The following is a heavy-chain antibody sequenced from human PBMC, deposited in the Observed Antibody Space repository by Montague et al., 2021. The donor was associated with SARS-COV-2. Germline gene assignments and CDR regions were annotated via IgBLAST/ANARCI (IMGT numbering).Heavy chain of an antibody. CDR1: GFSISSSSYY. CDR2: NHYSATS. D-gene: IGHD2-8*02. V-gene: IGHV4-39*02. Sequence: SETLSLTCTVSGFSISSSSYYWGLIRPPPGKVPWWVGSNHYSATSFYHPSLRRLITMSVDTSKNQFFLLVSSVTAADTVVSYCAREDAGDWYFDLWGRGSLVTVSS. J-gene: IGHJ2*01. CDR3: AREDAGDWYFDL.